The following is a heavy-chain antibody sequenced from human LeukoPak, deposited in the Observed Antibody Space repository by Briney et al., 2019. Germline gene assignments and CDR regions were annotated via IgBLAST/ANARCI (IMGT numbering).Heavy chain of an antibody. CDR3: AKGGWTYCSSTSCYIPYFDY. V-gene: IGHV3-30*02. Sequence: GGSLRLSCAASGFTFSSYGMHWVRQAPGKGLEWVAFIRYDGSNKYYADSVKGRFTISRDNAKNSLYLQMNSLRAEDMALYYCAKGGWTYCSSTSCYIPYFDYWGQGTLVTVSS. CDR1: GFTFSSYG. CDR2: IRYDGSNK. J-gene: IGHJ4*02. D-gene: IGHD2-2*02.